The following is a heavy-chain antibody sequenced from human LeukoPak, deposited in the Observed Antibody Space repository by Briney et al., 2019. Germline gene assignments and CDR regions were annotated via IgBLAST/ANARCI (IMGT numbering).Heavy chain of an antibody. J-gene: IGHJ3*02. CDR3: AREDFTNYLNNAFDI. CDR1: GGTFSSDS. V-gene: IGHV1-69*05. CDR2: IIPVSGTT. Sequence: SVMVSCKGSGGTFSSDSISWVRQAPGQGLEWMGGIIPVSGTTDYAQKFQGRVTITTDESTNIIYMELSSLRSADTAMYYCAREDFTNYLNNAFDIWGQGTMVTVSS. D-gene: IGHD4-11*01.